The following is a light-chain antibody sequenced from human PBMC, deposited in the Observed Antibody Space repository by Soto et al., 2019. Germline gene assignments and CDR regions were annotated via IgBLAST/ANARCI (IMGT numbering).Light chain of an antibody. CDR3: QQYQNWPLA. Sequence: EIVMTQSPATLPVSPGETATLSCRASHNVNSNIAWYPQRPGQAPRLLIYGASTRATGIPARFSGSGSGTEFTLTISSLQSEDFAVYYCQQYQNWPLAFGGGTKVDIK. CDR2: GAS. CDR1: HNVNSN. J-gene: IGKJ4*01. V-gene: IGKV3-15*01.